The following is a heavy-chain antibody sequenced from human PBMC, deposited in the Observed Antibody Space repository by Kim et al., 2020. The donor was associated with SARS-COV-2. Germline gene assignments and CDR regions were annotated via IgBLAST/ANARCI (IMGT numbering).Heavy chain of an antibody. J-gene: IGHJ4*02. CDR2: IIPIFGTA. CDR3: ARALLSSGWLKGLYYFDY. V-gene: IGHV1-69*13. Sequence: SVKVSCKASGGTFSSYAISWVRQAPGQGLEWMGGIIPIFGTANYAQKFQGRVTITADESTSTAYMELSSLRSEDTAVYYCARALLSSGWLKGLYYFDYWGQGTLVTVSS. CDR1: GGTFSSYA. D-gene: IGHD6-19*01.